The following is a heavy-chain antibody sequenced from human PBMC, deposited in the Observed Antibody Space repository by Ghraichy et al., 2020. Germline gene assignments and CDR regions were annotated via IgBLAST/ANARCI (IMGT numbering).Heavy chain of an antibody. D-gene: IGHD6-6*01. CDR3: ARGLGARLYYDYYGMYV. CDR2: INYSGST. Sequence: SETLSLTCAVYGGSFSGYYWSWIRQPPGKGLEWIGEINYSGSTNFNPFLKSRVTISVDTSKNQFSLKLSSVTAADTAVYYCARGLGARLYYDYYGMYVWGQGTTVTVSS. CDR1: GGSFSGYY. J-gene: IGHJ6*02. V-gene: IGHV4-34*01.